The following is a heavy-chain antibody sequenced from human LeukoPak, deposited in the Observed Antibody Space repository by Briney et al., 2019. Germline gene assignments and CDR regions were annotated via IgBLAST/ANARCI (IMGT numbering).Heavy chain of an antibody. CDR2: IYYSGST. V-gene: IGHV4-39*07. CDR1: NVSISSSSYY. J-gene: IGHJ4*02. D-gene: IGHD2-15*01. CDR3: ARRRCSGGSCPFDY. Sequence: SETLSLTCTVSNVSISSSSYYWGWVRQPPGKGLEWIGSIYYSGSTYYNPSLKSRVTISVDTSKDQFSLKLSSVTAADTAVYYCARRRCSGGSCPFDYWGQGTLVTVSS.